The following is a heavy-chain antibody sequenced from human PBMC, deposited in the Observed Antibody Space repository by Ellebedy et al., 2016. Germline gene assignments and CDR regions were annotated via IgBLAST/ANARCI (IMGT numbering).Heavy chain of an antibody. D-gene: IGHD1-1*01. Sequence: GSLRLSCTVSGGSINNYYWSWIRQPPGETLEWIGYIYYRGNTRYNPSLESRVTMSVDTSKNQFSLKLNSVTAADTGVYYCARRDWTYDYWGQGILVTVSS. CDR2: IYYRGNT. CDR3: ARRDWTYDY. J-gene: IGHJ4*02. CDR1: GGSINNYY. V-gene: IGHV4-59*08.